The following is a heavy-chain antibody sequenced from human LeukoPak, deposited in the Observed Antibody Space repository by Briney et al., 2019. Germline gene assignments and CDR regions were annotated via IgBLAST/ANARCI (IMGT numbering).Heavy chain of an antibody. D-gene: IGHD2-21*02. J-gene: IGHJ4*02. CDR1: GFTFNSYA. Sequence: PGGSLRLSCAASGFTFNSYAMSWVRQAPGKGLEWVSAISGSGGSTYYADSVKGRFTISRDNSKNTLYLQMNSLRAEDTAVYYCAKGNIVVVTVWGAYYFDYWGQGTLVTVSS. CDR3: AKGNIVVVTVWGAYYFDY. V-gene: IGHV3-23*01. CDR2: ISGSGGST.